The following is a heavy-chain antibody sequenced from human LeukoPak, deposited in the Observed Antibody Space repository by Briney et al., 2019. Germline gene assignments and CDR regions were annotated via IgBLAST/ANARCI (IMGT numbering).Heavy chain of an antibody. CDR2: IYYSGST. Sequence: SETLSLTCTVSGGSISSYYWSWIRQPPGKGLEWVGYIYYSGSTNYNPSLKSRVTISVDTSNNQFSLKLSSVTAADTAVYYCARGVGYDATTGTYYGFFDYWGQGTLVIVSS. D-gene: IGHD1-26*01. V-gene: IGHV4-59*08. CDR1: GGSISSYY. J-gene: IGHJ4*02. CDR3: ARGVGYDATTGTYYGFFDY.